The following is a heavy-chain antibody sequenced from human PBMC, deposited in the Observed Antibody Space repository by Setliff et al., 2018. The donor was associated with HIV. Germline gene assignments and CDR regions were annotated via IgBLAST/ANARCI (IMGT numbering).Heavy chain of an antibody. CDR2: IIPIFGTA. Sequence: GASVKVSCKASGGTFSSYTISWVRQAPGQGLEWMGGIIPIFGTANYAQKFQGRVTITADESTSTAYMELSSVTAADTAVYYCAVLTHYYGSGSYGPWGPGTLVTVSS. V-gene: IGHV1-69*13. CDR1: GGTFSSYT. J-gene: IGHJ5*02. CDR3: AVLTHYYGSGSYGP. D-gene: IGHD3-10*01.